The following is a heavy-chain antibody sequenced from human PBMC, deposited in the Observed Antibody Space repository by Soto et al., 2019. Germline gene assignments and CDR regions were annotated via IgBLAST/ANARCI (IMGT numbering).Heavy chain of an antibody. V-gene: IGHV4-4*07. CDR2: IYSSGGT. CDR1: GGAISGYY. D-gene: IGHD3-3*01. J-gene: IGHJ5*02. Sequence: SETLSLTCTVSGGAISGYYRTWVRQPAGKGLEWIGRIYSSGGTKYNPSLKSRVDMSLDMSKNQFSLRLSSVTAAGTAVYYCARGQRFSDSFDPWGQGTLVTVSS. CDR3: ARGQRFSDSFDP.